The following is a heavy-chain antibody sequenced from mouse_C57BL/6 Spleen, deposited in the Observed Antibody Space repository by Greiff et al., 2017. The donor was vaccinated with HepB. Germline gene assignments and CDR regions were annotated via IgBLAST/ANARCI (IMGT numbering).Heavy chain of an antibody. Sequence: VKLVESGPGLVQPSQSLSITCTVSGFSLTSYGVHWVRQSPGKGLEWLGVIWRGGSTDYNAAFISRLSISKDNSKSQVFFKMNRLQADDTAIYYCARDGSSLYYAMDYWGQGTSVTVSS. J-gene: IGHJ4*01. V-gene: IGHV2-2*01. CDR3: ARDGSSLYYAMDY. CDR1: GFSLTSYG. CDR2: IWRGGST. D-gene: IGHD1-1*01.